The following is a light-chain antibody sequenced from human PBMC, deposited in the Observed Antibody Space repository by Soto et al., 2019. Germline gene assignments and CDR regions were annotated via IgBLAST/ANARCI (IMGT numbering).Light chain of an antibody. V-gene: IGKV2-28*01. J-gene: IGKJ5*01. Sequence: DFVLTPSPLSLPVTPGEPASISCRSSQSLLHSNGYNYLDCYLQKPGQSPQLLIYLGSNRASGVPSRFSGSGSGTDFTLTISSLQPEDFATYYCQQYNSFPVTFGQGTRLEI. CDR3: QQYNSFPVT. CDR1: QSLLHSNGYNY. CDR2: LGS.